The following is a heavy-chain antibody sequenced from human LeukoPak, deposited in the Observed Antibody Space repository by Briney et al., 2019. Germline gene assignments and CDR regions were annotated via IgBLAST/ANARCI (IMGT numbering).Heavy chain of an antibody. J-gene: IGHJ5*02. CDR2: IYTSEST. CDR3: ARVFSYPLRAPFDP. CDR1: GDSISSGSYY. D-gene: IGHD3-3*01. V-gene: IGHV4-61*02. Sequence: PSETLSLTCTVSGDSISSGSYYWSWIRQPAGKGLEWIGRIYTSESTNYNPSLKSRVTISADTSKNQFSLKLSSVSAADTAVYYCARVFSYPLRAPFDPWGQGTLVTVSS.